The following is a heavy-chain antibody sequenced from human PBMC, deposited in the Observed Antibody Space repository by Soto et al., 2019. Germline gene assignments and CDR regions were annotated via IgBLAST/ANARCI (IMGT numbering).Heavy chain of an antibody. CDR3: ARDDYDILTGS. V-gene: IGHV4-30-4*01. CDR1: GGSISSGDYY. Sequence: SETLSLTCTVSGGSISSGDYYWSWIRQPPGKGLEWIGYIYYSGSTYYNPSLKSRVTISVDTSKTQFSLKLSSVTAADTAVYYCARDDYDILTGSWGQGTLVTVSS. J-gene: IGHJ5*02. CDR2: IYYSGST. D-gene: IGHD3-9*01.